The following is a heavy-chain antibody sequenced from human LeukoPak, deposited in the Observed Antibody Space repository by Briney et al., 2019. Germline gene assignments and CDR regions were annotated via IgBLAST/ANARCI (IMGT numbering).Heavy chain of an antibody. CDR3: ARRRQRHSSSWYSFDY. V-gene: IGHV4-59*12. CDR2: IYYSGST. D-gene: IGHD6-13*01. Sequence: PSETLSLTCTVSGGSISSYYWSWIRQPPGKGLEWIGYIYYSGSTNYNPSLKSRVTISVDTSKNQFSLKLSSVTAADTAVYYCARRRQRHSSSWYSFDYWGQGTLVTVSS. J-gene: IGHJ4*02. CDR1: GGSISSYY.